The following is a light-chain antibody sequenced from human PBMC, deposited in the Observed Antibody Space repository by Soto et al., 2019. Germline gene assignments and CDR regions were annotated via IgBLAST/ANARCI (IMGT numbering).Light chain of an antibody. V-gene: IGLV2-8*01. Sequence: QSVLTQPPSASGSPGQSVTISCTGTSSDVGGYNYVSWYQQHPGKAPKLMIYEVSKRPSGVPDRFSGSKSGNTASLTVSGLQAEDEADYYCSSYAGSNLVVFGGGTKPPS. CDR1: SSDVGGYNY. CDR3: SSYAGSNLVV. CDR2: EVS. J-gene: IGLJ2*01.